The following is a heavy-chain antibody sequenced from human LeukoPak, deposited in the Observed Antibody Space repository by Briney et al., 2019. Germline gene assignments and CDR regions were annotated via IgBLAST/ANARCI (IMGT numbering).Heavy chain of an antibody. J-gene: IGHJ4*02. CDR1: GFTFSSYA. Sequence: PGGSLRLSCAASGFTFSSYAMSWVRQAPGKGLEWVSAISGSGGSTYYADSVKGRFTISRDNSKNTLYLQMNSLRAEDTAVYYCAKDAMVAARPPNYFDYWGQGTLVTVSS. CDR2: ISGSGGST. CDR3: AKDAMVAARPPNYFDY. V-gene: IGHV3-23*01. D-gene: IGHD6-6*01.